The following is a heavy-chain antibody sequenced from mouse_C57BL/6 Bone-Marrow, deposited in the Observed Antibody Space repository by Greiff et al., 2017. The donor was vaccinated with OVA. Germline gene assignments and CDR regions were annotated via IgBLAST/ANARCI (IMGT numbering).Heavy chain of an antibody. Sequence: QVHVKQSGAELARPGASVKLSCKASGYTFTSYGISWVKQRTGQGLEWIGEIYPRSGNTYYNEKFKGKATLTADKSSSTAYMELRSLTSEDSAVYFCASPITTTYYYAMDYWGQGTSVTVSS. J-gene: IGHJ4*01. V-gene: IGHV1-81*01. D-gene: IGHD2-4*01. CDR1: GYTFTSYG. CDR3: ASPITTTYYYAMDY. CDR2: IYPRSGNT.